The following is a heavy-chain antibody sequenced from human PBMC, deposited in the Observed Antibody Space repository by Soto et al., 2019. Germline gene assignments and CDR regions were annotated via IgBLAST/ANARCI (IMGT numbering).Heavy chain of an antibody. Sequence: QVQLQESGPGLVKPSGTLSLTCAVSGGSISSSNWWSWVRQPPGKGLEWIGEIYHSGSTNYPPSLKSRVTLSVDQSKNQFSLKLSSVAAADTAVYYCAGLDYDILTGYLYYFDYWGQGTLVTVSS. V-gene: IGHV4-4*02. D-gene: IGHD3-9*01. J-gene: IGHJ4*02. CDR2: IYHSGST. CDR3: AGLDYDILTGYLYYFDY. CDR1: GGSISSSNW.